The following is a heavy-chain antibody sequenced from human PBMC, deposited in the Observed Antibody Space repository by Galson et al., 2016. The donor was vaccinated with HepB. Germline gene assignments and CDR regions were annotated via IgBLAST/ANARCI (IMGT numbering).Heavy chain of an antibody. Sequence: SLRLSCATSGFTFSSYAMHWVRQAPGKGLEWVTFMSFDGGKKHYADSVKGRFTISRDNSKTTLFLEMNSLRPDDTAMYFCARECRSRISSYCYLDHWGRGTLVTVSS. CDR2: MSFDGGKK. CDR1: GFTFSSYA. V-gene: IGHV3-30*04. CDR3: ARECRSRISSYCYLDH. J-gene: IGHJ4*02. D-gene: IGHD2-21*02.